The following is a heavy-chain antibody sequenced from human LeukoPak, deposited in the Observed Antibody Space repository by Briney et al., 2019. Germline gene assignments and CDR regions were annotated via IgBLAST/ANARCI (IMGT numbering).Heavy chain of an antibody. D-gene: IGHD6-19*01. CDR3: ARQQYTQWLVPSNWFDP. CDR1: GGSISSSSYY. Sequence: SETLSLTCTVSGGSISSSSYYWGWIRQPPGKGLEWMGSIYYSGSTYYNPSLKSRVTISVDTSKNQFSLKLSSVTAADTAVYYCARQQYTQWLVPSNWFDPWGQGTLVTVFS. CDR2: IYYSGST. V-gene: IGHV4-39*01. J-gene: IGHJ5*02.